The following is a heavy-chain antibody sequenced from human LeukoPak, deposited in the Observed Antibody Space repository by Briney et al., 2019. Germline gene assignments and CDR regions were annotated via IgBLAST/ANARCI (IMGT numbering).Heavy chain of an antibody. CDR2: IYTSGST. Sequence: PSETLSLTCTVPGGSISSYYWSWIRQPAGKGLEWIGRIYTSGSTNYNPSPKSRVTMSVDTSKNQFSLKLSSVTAADTAVYYCARVALWFGELTHYFDYWGQGTLVTVSS. V-gene: IGHV4-4*07. CDR1: GGSISSYY. D-gene: IGHD3-10*01. CDR3: ARVALWFGELTHYFDY. J-gene: IGHJ4*02.